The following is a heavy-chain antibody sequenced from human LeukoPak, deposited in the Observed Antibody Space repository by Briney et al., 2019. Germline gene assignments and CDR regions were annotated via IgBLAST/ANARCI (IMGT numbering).Heavy chain of an antibody. CDR3: ARETSQKGAHYMDV. CDR1: GYTFTSYG. CDR2: ISADNGDT. J-gene: IGHJ6*03. V-gene: IGHV1-18*01. D-gene: IGHD3-16*01. Sequence: ASLKVSCKASGYTFTSYGISWVRQAPGQGLEWMGWISADNGDTNYAQKFQGRVTMTTDTSTSTAYMELRSLRSDDTAVYYCARETSQKGAHYMDVWGKGTTVTISS.